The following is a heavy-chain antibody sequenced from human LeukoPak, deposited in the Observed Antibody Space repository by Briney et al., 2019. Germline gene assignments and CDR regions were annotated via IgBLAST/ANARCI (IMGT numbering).Heavy chain of an antibody. V-gene: IGHV3-7*04. J-gene: IGHJ4*02. CDR1: GFTFNTYA. CDR2: IKYDGSEK. D-gene: IGHD2-15*01. Sequence: GGPLRLSCAASGFTFNTYAMSWVRQAPGKGLEWVANIKYDGSEKYYVDSVRGRFTISRDNAKNSLYLQMNSLTPEDTAVYFCAKDCSGGSCYDYWGQGTLVTVSS. CDR3: AKDCSGGSCYDY.